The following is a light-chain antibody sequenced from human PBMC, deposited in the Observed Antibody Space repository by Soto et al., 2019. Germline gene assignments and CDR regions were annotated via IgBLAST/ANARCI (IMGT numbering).Light chain of an antibody. CDR2: EVS. J-gene: IGLJ1*01. CDR1: SSDVGAHNF. V-gene: IGLV2-14*01. CDR3: NSYTSSNTYV. Sequence: QSVLTEPASVSGSPGQAITISGSGSSSDVGAHNFVSWYQHHPGKAPKLMIYEVSNRPSGVSNRFSGSKSGNTASLTISGLQAEDEADYYCNSYTSSNTYVFGSGTKV.